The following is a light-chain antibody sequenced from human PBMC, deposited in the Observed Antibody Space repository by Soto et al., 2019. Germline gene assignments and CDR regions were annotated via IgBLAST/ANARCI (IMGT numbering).Light chain of an antibody. CDR1: YSNIGSNF. CDR2: SIN. V-gene: IGLV1-44*01. Sequence: QSVLTQPPSASATPGQTVTISCSGRYSNIGSNFVSWYQRLPGTAPKLLIYSINQRPSGVPARFSGSKSGTSASLTISGLQSEDEAYYFCSSWDDSLDGPVFGGGTKVTVL. J-gene: IGLJ3*02. CDR3: SSWDDSLDGPV.